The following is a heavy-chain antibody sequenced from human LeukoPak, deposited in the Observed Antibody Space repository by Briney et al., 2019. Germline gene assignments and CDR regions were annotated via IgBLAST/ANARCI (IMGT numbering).Heavy chain of an antibody. J-gene: IGHJ4*02. D-gene: IGHD1-26*01. CDR1: GYTFTGYY. CDR3: ARVGDGGSYSQIGY. CDR2: INPNSGGT. V-gene: IGHV1-2*02. Sequence: GASVKVSCKASGYTFTGYYMHWVRQAPGQGLEWMGWINPNSGGTNYAQKFQGRVTMTRDTSISTAYMEVSRLRSDDTAVYYCARVGDGGSYSQIGYWGQGTLVTVSS.